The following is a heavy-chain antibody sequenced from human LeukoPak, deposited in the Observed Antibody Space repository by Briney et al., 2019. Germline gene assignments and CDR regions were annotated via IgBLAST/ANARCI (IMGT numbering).Heavy chain of an antibody. J-gene: IGHJ4*02. CDR3: ARAGGYYRHEIDY. Sequence: PSETLSLTCAVYGGSFSGYYWSWIRQPPGKGLEWIGEIDHSGSTNYNPSLKSRVTISVDTSKNQFSLKLSSVTAADTAVYYCARAGGYYRHEIDYWGQGTLVTVSS. CDR2: IDHSGST. CDR1: GGSFSGYY. V-gene: IGHV4-34*01. D-gene: IGHD3-10*01.